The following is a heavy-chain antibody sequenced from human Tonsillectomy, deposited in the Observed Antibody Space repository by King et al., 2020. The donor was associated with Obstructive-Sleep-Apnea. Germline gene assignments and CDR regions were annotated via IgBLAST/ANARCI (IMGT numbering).Heavy chain of an antibody. V-gene: IGHV3-43*01. CDR1: GCTFNDYS. CDR3: AKSSISDDERNRDYYYGTDV. CDR2: ISWVGDRT. J-gene: IGHJ6*02. Sequence: VQLVESGGVVVQPGGSLRLSCAASGCTFNDYSMHWARQAPGKGLDWRSFISWVGDRTYYADSVKGRFTTSRDNSRNSLYMQMNSLRTEDRALYYCAKSSISDDERNRDYYYGTDVWGQGTTVTVSS. D-gene: IGHD1/OR15-1a*01.